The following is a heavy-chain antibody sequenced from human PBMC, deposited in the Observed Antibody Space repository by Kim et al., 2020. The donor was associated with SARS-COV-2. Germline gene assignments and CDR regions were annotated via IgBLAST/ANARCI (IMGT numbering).Heavy chain of an antibody. CDR1: GFSFSSSW. D-gene: IGHD2-8*01. CDR2: IKQDGSEK. J-gene: IGHJ4*02. CDR3: GRRLVLLN. Sequence: GGSLRLSCAASGFSFSSSWMTWVRQTPGKGLEWVANIKQDGSEKYYVDPVKGRFTISRDNARTSLFLQMNSLRAEDTAVYYCGRRLVLLNWGQGSLVTVS. V-gene: IGHV3-7*03.